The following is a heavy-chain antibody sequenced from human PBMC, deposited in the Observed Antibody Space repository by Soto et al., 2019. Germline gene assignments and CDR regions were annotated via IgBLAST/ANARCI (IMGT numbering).Heavy chain of an antibody. J-gene: IGHJ4*02. CDR1: GFTFSSYG. V-gene: IGHV3-30*18. CDR2: VSYDGSKQ. Sequence: GGSLRLSCAASGFTFSSYGMHWVRQAPGKGLEWVAVVSYDGSKQYYADSVKGRFTIPRDNSKNTLDLQMNSLRAEDTAVYYCAKAYYDFWSAHDYWGQGTLVTVSS. D-gene: IGHD3-3*01. CDR3: AKAYYDFWSAHDY.